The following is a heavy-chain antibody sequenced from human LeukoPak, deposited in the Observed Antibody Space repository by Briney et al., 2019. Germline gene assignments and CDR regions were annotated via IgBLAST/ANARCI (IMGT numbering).Heavy chain of an antibody. D-gene: IGHD6-19*01. J-gene: IGHJ1*01. CDR3: ARDSSGWTRGHTEYFQH. CDR2: IIPILGIA. CDR1: GGTFSSYA. Sequence: EASVKVSCKASGGTFSSYAISWVRQAPGQGLEWMGRIIPILGIANYAQKFQGRVTITADKSTSTAYMELSSLRSEDTAVYYCARDSSGWTRGHTEYFQHWGQGTLVTVSS. V-gene: IGHV1-69*04.